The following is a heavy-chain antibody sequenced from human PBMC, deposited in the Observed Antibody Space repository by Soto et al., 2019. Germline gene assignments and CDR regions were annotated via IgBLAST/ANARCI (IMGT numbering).Heavy chain of an antibody. CDR2: IDHDGRST. J-gene: IGHJ1*01. D-gene: IGHD2-2*01. CDR3: VIKAGASDMPAEYFHH. Sequence: EVQLVESGGGLVQPGGSLRLSCAASGFSFSTYRMHWVRQSPGKGLVWVSRIDHDGRSTSYADSVKGRFTISRDTAKNTLYLQMNRRTVEYTAVYYCVIKAGASDMPAEYFHHWGQGTLVTVSS. CDR1: GFSFSTYR. V-gene: IGHV3-74*01.